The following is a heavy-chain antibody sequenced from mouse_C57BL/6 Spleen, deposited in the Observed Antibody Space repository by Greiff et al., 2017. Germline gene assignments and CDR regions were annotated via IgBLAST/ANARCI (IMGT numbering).Heavy chain of an antibody. CDR1: GFTFSDYG. Sequence: EVMLVESGGGLVKPGGSLTLSCAASGFTFSDYGMHWVRQAPEKGLEWVAYISSGSSTIYYADTVKGRFTISRDNAKNTLFLQMTSLRSEDTAMYCCGGGAGTAWFAYWGQGTLVTVSA. CDR2: ISSGSSTI. V-gene: IGHV5-17*01. CDR3: GGGAGTAWFAY. J-gene: IGHJ3*01. D-gene: IGHD4-1*01.